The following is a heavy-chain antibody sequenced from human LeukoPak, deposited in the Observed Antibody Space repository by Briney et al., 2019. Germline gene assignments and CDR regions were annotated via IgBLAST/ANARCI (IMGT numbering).Heavy chain of an antibody. CDR2: ISSGSTI. J-gene: IGHJ6*03. CDR3: ARDGGSYYYGSGSYFSVRYYYYYMDV. D-gene: IGHD3-10*01. Sequence: PGGSLRLSCAASGFTFSDYYMSWIRQAPGKGLEWVSYISSGSTIYYADSVKGRFTISRDNAKNSLYLQMNSLRAEDTAVYYCARDGGSYYYGSGSYFSVRYYYYYMDVWGKGTTVTISS. V-gene: IGHV3-11*01. CDR1: GFTFSDYY.